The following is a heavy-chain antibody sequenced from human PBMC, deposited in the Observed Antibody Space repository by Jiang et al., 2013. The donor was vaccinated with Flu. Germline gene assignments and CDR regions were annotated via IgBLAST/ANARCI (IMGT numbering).Heavy chain of an antibody. CDR2: TYYRSKWYN. D-gene: IGHD3-22*01. V-gene: IGHV6-1*01. CDR3: ARGGFVPSFGDYYDSSGYSREYYFDY. J-gene: IGHJ4*02. Sequence: SQTLSLTCAISGDSVSSNSAAWNWIRQSPSRGLEWLGRTYYRSKWYNDYAVSVKSRITINPDTSKNQFSLQLNSVTPEDTAVYYCARGGFVPSFGDYYDSSGYSREYYFDYWGQGTLVTVSS. CDR1: GDSVSSNSAA.